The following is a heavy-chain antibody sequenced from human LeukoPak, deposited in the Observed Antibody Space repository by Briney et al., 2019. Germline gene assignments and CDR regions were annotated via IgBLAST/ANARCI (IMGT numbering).Heavy chain of an antibody. J-gene: IGHJ6*03. CDR3: ARTLQPYCSGGSCPLFGSGPYYYYYYMDV. CDR2: ISSSGSTI. V-gene: IGHV3-11*04. Sequence: GGSLRLSCAASGFTFSDYYMSWIRQAPGKGLEWVSYISSSGSTIYYADSVKGRFTISRDNAKNSLYLQMNSLRAEDTAVYYCARTLQPYCSGGSCPLFGSGPYYYYYYMDVWGKGTTVTVSS. CDR1: GFTFSDYY. D-gene: IGHD2-15*01.